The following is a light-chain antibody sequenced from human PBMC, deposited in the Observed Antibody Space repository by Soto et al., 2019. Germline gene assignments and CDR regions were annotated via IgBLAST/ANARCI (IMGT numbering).Light chain of an antibody. CDR3: QSLGTGIQV. Sequence: QSVLTQSPSASASLGASVKLTCTLSSGYSTYAIAWHQQQSEKGPRFLMKINYDGTHSKGDGFFDRFSVSSPGAERHLPISLLQSEDEADYYCQSLGTGIQVFGGGTKVTVL. CDR1: SGYSTYA. CDR2: INYDGTH. V-gene: IGLV4-69*01. J-gene: IGLJ3*02.